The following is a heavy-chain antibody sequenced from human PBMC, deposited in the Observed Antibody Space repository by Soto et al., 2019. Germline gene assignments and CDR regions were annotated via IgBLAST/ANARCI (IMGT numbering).Heavy chain of an antibody. V-gene: IGHV3-23*01. CDR3: TKEGYRDMGSGYYAYEPFDP. J-gene: IGHJ5*02. CDR2: ISGSGSIT. D-gene: IGHD3-3*01. CDR1: GFTFRSYA. Sequence: PGGSLRLSCAASGFTFRSYALSWVRQAPRKGLEWVSTISGSGSITYYSDPVRGRFTISRDNSKNTVDLQMSSLRAEDTAVYFCTKEGYRDMGSGYYAYEPFDPWGQGTLVTVSS.